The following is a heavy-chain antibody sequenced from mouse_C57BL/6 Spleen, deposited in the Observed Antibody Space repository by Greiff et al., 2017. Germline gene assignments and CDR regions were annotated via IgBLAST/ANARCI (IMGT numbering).Heavy chain of an antibody. Sequence: QVHVKQSGAELARPGASVTMSCKASGYTFTSYTMHWVKQRPGQGLEWIGYINPSSGYTKYNQKFKDKATLTADKSSSTAYMQLSSLTSEDSAVYYCARGYYLDYWGQGTTLTVSS. CDR2: INPSSGYT. V-gene: IGHV1-4*01. CDR3: ARGYYLDY. J-gene: IGHJ2*01. CDR1: GYTFTSYT.